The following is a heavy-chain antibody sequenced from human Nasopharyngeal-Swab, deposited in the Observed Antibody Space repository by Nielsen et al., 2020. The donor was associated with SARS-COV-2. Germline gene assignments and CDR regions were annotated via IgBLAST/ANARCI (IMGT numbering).Heavy chain of an antibody. CDR3: ARGSGTYSDYFDY. CDR2: TYFRSKWLN. Sequence: SQTLSLTCAISGDRVSSNSAAWTWIRQSPSRGLAWLGRTYFRSKWLNDYAVSVKSRITINQDTSRNQFSLQLNSVTPEDTAIYYCARGSGTYSDYFDYWGQGTLVSVSS. CDR1: GDRVSSNSAA. V-gene: IGHV6-1*01. D-gene: IGHD1-26*01. J-gene: IGHJ4*02.